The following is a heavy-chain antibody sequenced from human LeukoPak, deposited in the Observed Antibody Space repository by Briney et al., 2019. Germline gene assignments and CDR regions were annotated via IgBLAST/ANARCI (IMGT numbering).Heavy chain of an antibody. CDR1: GGSISSYY. CDR3: ARDSGTTGEVKFDP. CDR2: IYTSGSI. V-gene: IGHV4-4*07. Sequence: SESLSLTCTVSGGSISSYYWSWIRQPAGKGLEWIGRIYTSGSITYNPSLKSRVSMSVDTSKNQFSLKLSSVTAADTAVYYCARDSGTTGEVKFDPWGQGTLVTVSS. J-gene: IGHJ5*02. D-gene: IGHD3-10*01.